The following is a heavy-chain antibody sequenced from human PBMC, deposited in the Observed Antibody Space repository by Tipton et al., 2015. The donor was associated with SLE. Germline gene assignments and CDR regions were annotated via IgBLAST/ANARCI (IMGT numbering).Heavy chain of an antibody. J-gene: IGHJ5*02. CDR1: GYTISSDYY. CDR2: ISHSGGT. Sequence: TLSLTCIVSGYTISSDYYWGWIRQSPGKGLEWIGSISHSGGTYYRPSLKSRLTISIDTSRNLFSLQLNSVTAADTAMYFCARGVPGMGWFDPWGQGTLVTVSS. CDR3: ARGVPGMGWFDP. V-gene: IGHV4-38-2*02. D-gene: IGHD5-18*01.